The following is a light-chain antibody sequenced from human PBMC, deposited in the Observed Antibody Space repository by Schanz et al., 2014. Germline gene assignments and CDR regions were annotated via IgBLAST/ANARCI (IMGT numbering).Light chain of an antibody. CDR1: QTIGIT. J-gene: IGKJ2*01. V-gene: IGKV3-20*01. Sequence: DIVMTQSPATLSVSPGEGATLSCRASQTIGITLAWYQQKPGQAPRLLIYGVSSRATGIPDRFSGSGSGTDFTLIISRLEPEDFAIYYCQQYGSSVMYTFGQGTKLEI. CDR2: GVS. CDR3: QQYGSSVMYT.